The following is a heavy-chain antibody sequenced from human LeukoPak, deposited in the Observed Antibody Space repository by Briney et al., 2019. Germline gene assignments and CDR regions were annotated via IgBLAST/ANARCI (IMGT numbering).Heavy chain of an antibody. J-gene: IGHJ4*02. D-gene: IGHD3-22*01. CDR1: GFTFSNFA. Sequence: GGSLRLSCVASGFTFSNFAMNWVRQAPGKGLEWVSAISDSGRSPYNADSVQGRFAISRDNSKNTLYLQMNSLRAEDTAVYYCATYRRGYHDSSESYYFDYWGQGTLVTVSS. V-gene: IGHV3-23*01. CDR2: ISDSGRSP. CDR3: ATYRRGYHDSSESYYFDY.